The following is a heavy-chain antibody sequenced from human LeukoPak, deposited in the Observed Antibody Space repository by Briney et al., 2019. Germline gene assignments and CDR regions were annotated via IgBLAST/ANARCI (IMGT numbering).Heavy chain of an antibody. Sequence: GASVKVSCKASGYTFTSHYIHWVRQAPGQGLEWMGIIDPRGGTTRYAQKFQGRVTMTRDTSTSTVYMELSSLRSEDTAVYFCARGVESNGWYYFDYWGQGTLVTVSS. V-gene: IGHV1-46*01. J-gene: IGHJ4*02. CDR3: ARGVESNGWYYFDY. D-gene: IGHD6-19*01. CDR2: IDPRGGTT. CDR1: GYTFTSHY.